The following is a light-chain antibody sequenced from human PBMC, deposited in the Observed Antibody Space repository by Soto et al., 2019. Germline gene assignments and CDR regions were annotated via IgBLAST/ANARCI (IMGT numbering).Light chain of an antibody. CDR3: SSYVGTNTLI. V-gene: IGLV2-8*01. Sequence: QSVLTQPPSASGSPGQSVTISCTGTSNDVGGYNYVSWYQQHPGKAPKLMIYEVNKRPSGVPDRFSGSKSGNTASLTVSGLQAEDEADYSCSSYVGTNTLIFGGGTKLTVL. CDR2: EVN. J-gene: IGLJ2*01. CDR1: SNDVGGYNY.